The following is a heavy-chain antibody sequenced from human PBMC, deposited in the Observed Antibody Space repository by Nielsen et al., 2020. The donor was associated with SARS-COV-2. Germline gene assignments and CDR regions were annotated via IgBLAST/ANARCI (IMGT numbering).Heavy chain of an antibody. Sequence: WVRQAPGQGLEWMGRINPNSGNTGYAQKFQGRVTMTRNTSISTAYMELSSLRSEDTAVYYCARMGLGADYDFWSGYYDGMDVWGQGTTVTVSS. CDR2: INPNSGNT. D-gene: IGHD3-3*01. V-gene: IGHV1-8*01. J-gene: IGHJ6*02. CDR3: ARMGLGADYDFWSGYYDGMDV.